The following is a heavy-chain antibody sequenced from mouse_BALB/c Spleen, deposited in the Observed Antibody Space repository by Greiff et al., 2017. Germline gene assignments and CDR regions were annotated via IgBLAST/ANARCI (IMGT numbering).Heavy chain of an antibody. V-gene: IGHV1-5*01. Sequence: EVQLQESGTVLARPGASVKMSCKASGYSFTSYWMHWVKQRPGQGLEWIGAIYPGNSDTSYNQKFKGKAKLTAVTSASTAYMELSSLTNEDSAVYYCTRSGGNYGHYAMDYWGQGTSVTVSS. CDR1: GYSFTSYW. CDR2: IYPGNSDT. D-gene: IGHD2-1*01. CDR3: TRSGGNYGHYAMDY. J-gene: IGHJ4*01.